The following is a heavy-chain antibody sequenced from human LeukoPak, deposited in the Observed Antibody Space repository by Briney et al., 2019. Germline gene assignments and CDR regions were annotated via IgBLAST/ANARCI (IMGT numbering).Heavy chain of an antibody. Sequence: PGASLRLSCSASGFTFNTFAMTWVRQAPGKGLEWVSAISANGDDTYYADSVKGRFTVSRDNSRNTVYMQMNSLRAQDTALYYCARYCISTSCRGRPYSYGMDVWGLGTTVSVSS. CDR2: ISANGDDT. CDR3: ARYCISTSCRGRPYSYGMDV. V-gene: IGHV3-23*01. CDR1: GFTFNTFA. J-gene: IGHJ6*02. D-gene: IGHD2-2*01.